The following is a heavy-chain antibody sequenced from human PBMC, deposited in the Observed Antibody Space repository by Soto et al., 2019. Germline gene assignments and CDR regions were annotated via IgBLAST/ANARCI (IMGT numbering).Heavy chain of an antibody. CDR2: IYSGGST. Sequence: QPGGSLRLSCAASGFTVSSNYMSWVRQAPGKGLEWVSVIYSGGSTYYADSVKGRFTISRDNSKNTLYLQMNSLRAEDTAVYYCARELGVYYYYGMDVWGQGTTVTVSS. V-gene: IGHV3-66*01. J-gene: IGHJ6*02. CDR1: GFTVSSNY. D-gene: IGHD2-8*01. CDR3: ARELGVYYYYGMDV.